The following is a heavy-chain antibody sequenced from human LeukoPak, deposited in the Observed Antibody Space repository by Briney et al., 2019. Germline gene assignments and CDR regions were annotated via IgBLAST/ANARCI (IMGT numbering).Heavy chain of an antibody. J-gene: IGHJ4*02. CDR1: GGSISTSNYY. CDR2: IYYSGST. D-gene: IGHD2-8*01. V-gene: IGHV4-39*07. Sequence: PSETLSLPCTVSGGSISTSNYYWGWIRQSPGKGLEWIGSIYYSGSTYYNPSLKSRVTISVDTSKNQFSLKLSSVTAADTAVYYCARGLYLLGPDYWGQGTLVTVSS. CDR3: ARGLYLLGPDY.